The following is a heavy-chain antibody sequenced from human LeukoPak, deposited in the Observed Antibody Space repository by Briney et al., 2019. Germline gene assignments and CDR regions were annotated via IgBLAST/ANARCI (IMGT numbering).Heavy chain of an antibody. Sequence: GGSLRLSCAASGFTFSSYAMSWVRQAPGKGLEWVSAISGSGGSTYYADSVKGRFTISRDNSKNTLYLQMNSLRAEDTAVYYCAKTRAARELLGLSFDYWGQGTLVTVSS. CDR1: GFTFSSYA. CDR3: AKTRAARELLGLSFDY. V-gene: IGHV3-23*01. D-gene: IGHD1-26*01. CDR2: ISGSGGST. J-gene: IGHJ4*02.